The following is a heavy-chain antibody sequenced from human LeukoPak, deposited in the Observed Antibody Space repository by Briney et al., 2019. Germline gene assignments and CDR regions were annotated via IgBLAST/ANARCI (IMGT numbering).Heavy chain of an antibody. CDR1: GGSISSGGYY. Sequence: PSQTLSLTCTVSGGSISSGGYYWSWTRQHPGKGLEWIGYIYYSGSTYYNPSLKSRVTISVDTSKNQFSLKLSSVTAADTAVYYCARFHYYYGMDVWGQGTTVTVSS. J-gene: IGHJ6*02. V-gene: IGHV4-31*03. CDR3: ARFHYYYGMDV. CDR2: IYYSGST.